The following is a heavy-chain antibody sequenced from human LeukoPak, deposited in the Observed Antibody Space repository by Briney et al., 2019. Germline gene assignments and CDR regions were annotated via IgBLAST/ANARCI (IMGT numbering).Heavy chain of an antibody. CDR2: ISYDGSNK. V-gene: IGHV3-30*18. CDR1: GFTFSRFG. Sequence: GGSARLSCAASGFTFSRFGMHWVRQAPGKGLEWVAVISYDGSNKYYADSVKGRFTISRDNSKNTLYLQMNSLRAEDTAVYYCAKDRPPTVKGCLDYWGQGTLVTLYS. CDR3: AKDRPPTVKGCLDY. J-gene: IGHJ4*02. D-gene: IGHD4-11*01.